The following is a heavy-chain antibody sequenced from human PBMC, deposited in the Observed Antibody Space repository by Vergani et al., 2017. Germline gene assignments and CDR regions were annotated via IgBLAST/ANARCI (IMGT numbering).Heavy chain of an antibody. D-gene: IGHD6-13*01. CDR3: ARVGQQLVHFDY. CDR2: INPSGGST. J-gene: IGHJ4*02. CDR1: GYTFTSYS. Sequence: QVQLVQSGAELTKPGASVKASCKALGYTFTSYSMHWLRQAPGQGLEWTGIINPSGGSTSYAQKFQGRVTMTRDTSTSTVYMELSSLRSEDTAVFYCARVGQQLVHFDYWGQGTLVTVSS. V-gene: IGHV1-46*03.